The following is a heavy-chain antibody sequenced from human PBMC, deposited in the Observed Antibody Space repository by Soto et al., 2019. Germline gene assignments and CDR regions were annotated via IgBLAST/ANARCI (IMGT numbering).Heavy chain of an antibody. D-gene: IGHD6-19*01. CDR1: GGTFSSYA. CDR2: IIPIFGTA. Sequence: SVKVSCKASGGTFSSYAISWVRQAPGQGLEWMGGIIPIFGTANYAQKFQGRVTITADESTSTAYMELSSLRSEDTAVYYCARGSSGWYYWFDPWGQGTLVTVSS. J-gene: IGHJ5*02. CDR3: ARGSSGWYYWFDP. V-gene: IGHV1-69*13.